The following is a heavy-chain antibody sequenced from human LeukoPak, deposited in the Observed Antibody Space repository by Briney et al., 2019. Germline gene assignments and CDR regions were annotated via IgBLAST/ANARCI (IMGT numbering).Heavy chain of an antibody. V-gene: IGHV1-2*02. Sequence: ASVKVSCKASGYTFTGFYMHWVRQAPGQGLEWMGWINPKSGGTNYAQKFQGRVTMTRDTSISTAYMELGRLRSDDTAVYYCARVSVGGYYMDVWGKGTTVTISS. J-gene: IGHJ6*03. CDR1: GYTFTGFY. CDR3: ARVSVGGYYMDV. CDR2: INPKSGGT. D-gene: IGHD3-16*01.